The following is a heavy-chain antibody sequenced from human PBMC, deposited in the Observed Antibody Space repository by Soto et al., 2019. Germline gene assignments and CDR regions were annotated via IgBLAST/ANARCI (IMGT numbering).Heavy chain of an antibody. V-gene: IGHV3-30*18. CDR1: GFTFSSYG. CDR2: ISYDGSNK. CDR3: AKEKTRVVVAAPRDY. D-gene: IGHD2-21*02. Sequence: QVQLVESGGGVVQPGRSLRLSCAASGFTFSSYGMHWVRQAPGKGLEWVGVISYDGSNKYYADSVEGRFTISRDNSKNTLYLQMYSLRAEDTAVYYCAKEKTRVVVAAPRDYWGQGTLVTVSS. J-gene: IGHJ4*02.